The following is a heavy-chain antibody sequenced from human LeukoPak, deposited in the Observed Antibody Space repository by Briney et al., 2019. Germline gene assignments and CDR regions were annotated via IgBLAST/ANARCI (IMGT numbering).Heavy chain of an antibody. CDR1: GYSISSGYY. J-gene: IGHJ4*02. CDR2: IYHSGST. CDR3: AREGSGYAAYYFDY. D-gene: IGHD5-12*01. V-gene: IGHV4-38-2*02. Sequence: SETLSLTCTVSGYSISSGYYWGWIRQPPGKGLEWIGSIYHSGSTYYNPSLKSRVTISVDTSKNQFSLKLSSVTAADTAVYYCAREGSGYAAYYFDYWGQGTLVTVSS.